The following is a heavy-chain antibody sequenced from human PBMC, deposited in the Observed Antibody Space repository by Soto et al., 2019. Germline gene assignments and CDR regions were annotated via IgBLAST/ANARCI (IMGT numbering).Heavy chain of an antibody. J-gene: IGHJ4*02. CDR2: IYYSGST. CDR1: GASVSSGSHY. D-gene: IGHD3-3*01. V-gene: IGHV4-31*03. Sequence: SETLSLTCNVSGASVSSGSHYWSWIRQPPGKGLEWIGYIYYSGSTYYNPSLKSRVTISVDTSKNQFSLKLSSVTAADTAVYYCARATPLLRFLEWSPQKYAYYFDYWGQITLVTFST. CDR3: ARATPLLRFLEWSPQKYAYYFDY.